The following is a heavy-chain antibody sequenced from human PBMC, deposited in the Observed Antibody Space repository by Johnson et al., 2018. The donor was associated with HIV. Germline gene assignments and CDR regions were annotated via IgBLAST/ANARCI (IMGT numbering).Heavy chain of an antibody. CDR1: GFTFSNAW. CDR3: TTAVVTAILTAPWDI. V-gene: IGHV3-15*01. CDR2: IKSKTDGGTT. D-gene: IGHD2-21*02. J-gene: IGHJ3*02. Sequence: EVQLVESGGGLVKPGGSLRLSCAASGFTFSNAWMSWVRQAPGKGLEWVGRIKSKTDGGTTDYAAPVKGRFTISRDDSKNTLYLQMNSLKTEDTAVYYCTTAVVTAILTAPWDIWGQGKMGTVSS.